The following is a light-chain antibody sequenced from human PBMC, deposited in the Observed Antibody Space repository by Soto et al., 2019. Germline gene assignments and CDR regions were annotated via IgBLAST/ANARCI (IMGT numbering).Light chain of an antibody. CDR3: QAWDSSTVV. CDR1: KLGNKY. CDR2: QDS. Sequence: SYELTQPPSVSVSPGQTASITCSGNKLGNKYACWYQQKPGQSPEVVIYQDSKRPSGIPERFSGSNSGNTATLSISGTQAMDEADYYCQAWDSSTVVFGGGTKLTVL. V-gene: IGLV3-1*01. J-gene: IGLJ2*01.